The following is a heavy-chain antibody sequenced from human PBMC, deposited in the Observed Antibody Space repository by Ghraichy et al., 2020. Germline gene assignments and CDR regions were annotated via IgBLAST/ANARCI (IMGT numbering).Heavy chain of an antibody. CDR3: ARYGSGSYYDY. V-gene: IGHV3-23*01. CDR1: GFTFSSYA. J-gene: IGHJ4*02. D-gene: IGHD3-10*01. CDR2: ISGSGSST. Sequence: GALRLSCAASGFTFSSYAMSWVRQAPGKGLEWVSAISGSGSSTYYADSVKGRFTISRDNSKNTLYLQMNSLRAEETAVYYCARYGSGSYYDYWGQGTLVTVSS.